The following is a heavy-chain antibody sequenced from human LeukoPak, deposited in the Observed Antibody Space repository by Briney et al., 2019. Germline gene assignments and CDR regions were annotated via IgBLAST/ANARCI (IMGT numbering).Heavy chain of an antibody. J-gene: IGHJ6*03. D-gene: IGHD2-15*01. CDR2: IRYDGNNR. V-gene: IGHV3-30*02. Sequence: GGSLRLSCAASGFTFSSYAMHWVRQAPGKGLEWVAFIRYDGNNRYYADSVKGRFTISRDNSKNTLYLQMNSLRVDDTAVYYCAKDQVDPNYYYMDVWGKGTRVTVSS. CDR1: GFTFSSYA. CDR3: AKDQVDPNYYYMDV.